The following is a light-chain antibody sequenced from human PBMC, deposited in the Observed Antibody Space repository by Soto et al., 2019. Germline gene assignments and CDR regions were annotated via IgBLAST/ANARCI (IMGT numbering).Light chain of an antibody. J-gene: IGLJ1*01. Sequence: QLVLTQAPSASETPGQRVTISCSGGSSNIGRNTVNWYQQLPGTAPKLLIYSNNRRPSGVPDRFSGSKSGTSASLAIIGLQSEDEAAYYCAAWDDSLTDYGFGTGTKLTVL. CDR2: SNN. CDR1: SSNIGRNT. CDR3: AAWDDSLTDYG. V-gene: IGLV1-44*01.